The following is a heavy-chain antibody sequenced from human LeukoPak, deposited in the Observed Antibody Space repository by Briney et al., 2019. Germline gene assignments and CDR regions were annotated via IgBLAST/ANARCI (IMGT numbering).Heavy chain of an antibody. Sequence: PGRSLRLSCAASGFTFDDYAMHWVRQAPGKGLEWVSGISWKSGSIGYADSVKGRFTISRDNAKNSLYLQMNSLRAEDMALYYCAKGSGWYKGAFDIWGQGTMVTVSS. CDR2: ISWKSGSI. V-gene: IGHV3-9*03. CDR3: AKGSGWYKGAFDI. D-gene: IGHD6-19*01. CDR1: GFTFDDYA. J-gene: IGHJ3*02.